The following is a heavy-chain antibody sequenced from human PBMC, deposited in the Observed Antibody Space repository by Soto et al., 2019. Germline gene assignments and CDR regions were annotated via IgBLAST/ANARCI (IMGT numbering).Heavy chain of an antibody. V-gene: IGHV1-3*01. CDR1: GYTFNSYG. CDR3: AKSATVPAAIAY. Sequence: ASVKVSCKASGYTFNSYGISWVRQAPGQRLEWMGWINAGNGNTKYSQKFQGRVTITRDTSASTAYMELSSLRSEDTAVYYCAKSATVPAAIAYWGQGTLVTVSS. CDR2: INAGNGNT. D-gene: IGHD2-2*02. J-gene: IGHJ4*02.